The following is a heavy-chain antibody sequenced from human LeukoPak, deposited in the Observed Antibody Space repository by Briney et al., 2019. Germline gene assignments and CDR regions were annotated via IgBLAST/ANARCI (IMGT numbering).Heavy chain of an antibody. CDR2: TNPSGGST. CDR3: ASSRASTVTPGDAFDI. V-gene: IGHV1-46*01. Sequence: GASVKVSCKASGYTFTTYYKHWVRQAPGQGLEWMGITNPSGGSTTYAQKFQGRVTITTDESTSTAYMELSSLRSEDTAVYYCASSRASTVTPGDAFDIWGQGTMVTVSS. CDR1: GYTFTTYY. D-gene: IGHD4-17*01. J-gene: IGHJ3*02.